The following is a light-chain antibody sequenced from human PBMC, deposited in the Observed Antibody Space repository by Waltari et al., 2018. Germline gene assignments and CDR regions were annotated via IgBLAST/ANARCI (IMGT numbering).Light chain of an antibody. CDR2: EIT. J-gene: IGLJ1*01. Sequence: QSALTQPASVSGSPGQSITISCPPPISEVELLHRRAWSQRHPGGNPKLLIYEITKRASGVSNRFSGSKSGNTVSLTISGLQAEDEADYFCCTFAGYGIYVFGTGTQVSVL. CDR1: ISEVELLHR. CDR3: CTFAGYGIYV. V-gene: IGLV2-23*02.